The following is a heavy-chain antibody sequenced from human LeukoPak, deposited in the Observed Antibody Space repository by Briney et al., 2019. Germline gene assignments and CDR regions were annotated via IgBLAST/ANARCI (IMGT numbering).Heavy chain of an antibody. CDR3: ARRRDYGGNRNPLDAFDI. Sequence: PSETLCLTCTVSGGSISSGSYYWSWIRQPAGKGLEWIGRIYTSGSTNYNPSLKSRVTISVDTSKNQFSLKLSSVTAADTAVYYCARRRDYGGNRNPLDAFDIWGQGTMVTVSS. CDR1: GGSISSGSYY. J-gene: IGHJ3*02. CDR2: IYTSGST. D-gene: IGHD4-23*01. V-gene: IGHV4-61*02.